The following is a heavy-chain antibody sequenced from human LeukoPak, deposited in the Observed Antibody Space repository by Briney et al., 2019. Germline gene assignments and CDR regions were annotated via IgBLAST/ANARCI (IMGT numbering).Heavy chain of an antibody. CDR3: ARLNDYGDYGVDY. CDR1: GCSISSYY. V-gene: IGHV4-59*01. D-gene: IGHD4-17*01. J-gene: IGHJ4*02. CDR2: IYYSGST. Sequence: SETLSLTCTVSGCSISSYYWSWIRQPPGKGLEWIGYIYYSGSTNYNPSLKSRGTISVDTSKNQFSLKLSSVTAADTAVYYCARLNDYGDYGVDYWGQGTLVTVSS.